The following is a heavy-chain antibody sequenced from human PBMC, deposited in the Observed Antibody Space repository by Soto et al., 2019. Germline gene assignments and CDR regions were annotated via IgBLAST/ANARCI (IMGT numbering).Heavy chain of an antibody. Sequence: GGSLRLSCAASGFTFSSYAMHWVRQAPGKGLEWVAVISYDGSNKYYADSVKGRFTISRDNSKNTLYLQMNSLRAEDTAVYYCAKDRAYYYGSGSYPPGPLDYWGQGTLVTVSS. V-gene: IGHV3-30-3*01. D-gene: IGHD3-10*01. CDR2: ISYDGSNK. CDR3: AKDRAYYYGSGSYPPGPLDY. J-gene: IGHJ4*02. CDR1: GFTFSSYA.